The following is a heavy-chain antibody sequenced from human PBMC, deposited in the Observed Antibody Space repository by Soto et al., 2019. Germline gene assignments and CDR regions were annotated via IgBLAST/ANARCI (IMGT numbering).Heavy chain of an antibody. CDR2: IIPIFGTA. Sequence: GASVKVSCKASGGTFSSYAISWVRQAPGHGLEWMGGIIPIFGTANYAQKFRGRVTITADESTSTAYMELSSLRSEDTAVYYCARHPNYYDSSGRPFDYWGQGTLVTVSS. V-gene: IGHV1-69*13. CDR1: GGTFSSYA. D-gene: IGHD3-22*01. CDR3: ARHPNYYDSSGRPFDY. J-gene: IGHJ4*02.